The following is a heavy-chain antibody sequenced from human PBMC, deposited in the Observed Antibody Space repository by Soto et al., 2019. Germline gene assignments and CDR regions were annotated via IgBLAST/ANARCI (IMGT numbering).Heavy chain of an antibody. CDR3: ARLSYSYYYGMDV. CDR1: GYTFTSYV. Sequence: ASVKVSCKASGYTFTSYVIHWVRQAPGQRLEWMGWLNAGNGNTEYSQKFQGRVTITRGTSASTAYMEPSSLRSEDTAVFYCARLSYSYYYGMDVWGQGTTVTVSS. V-gene: IGHV1-3*01. J-gene: IGHJ6*02. CDR2: LNAGNGNT.